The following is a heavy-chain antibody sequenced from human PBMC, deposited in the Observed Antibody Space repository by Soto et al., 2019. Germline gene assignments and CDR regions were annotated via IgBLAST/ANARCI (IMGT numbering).Heavy chain of an antibody. V-gene: IGHV3-23*01. CDR3: AKLGGYCTNGVCTHYCYGMDF. CDR1: GFTFRSYA. Sequence: GGSLRLSFAASGFTFRSYAMRWVRQAPGKGLDGFSASSGSGVSTYYADSVKGRCTISIDNSKNTRYLKLNSLRSEATAVYYCAKLGGYCTNGVCTHYCYGMDFWGQGTTVTVS. J-gene: IGHJ6*02. CDR2: SSGSGVST. D-gene: IGHD2-8*01.